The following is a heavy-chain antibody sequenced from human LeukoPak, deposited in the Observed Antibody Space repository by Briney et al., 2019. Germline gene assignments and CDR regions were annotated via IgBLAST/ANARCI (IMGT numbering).Heavy chain of an antibody. Sequence: HGESLKISCKGSGYSFTSYWIGWVRQMPGKGLEWMGIIYPGDSDTRYSPSFQGQVTISADKSISTAYLQWSSLKASDTAMYYCASYISYYDSSGYYYRYAFDIWGQGTMVTVSS. CDR2: IYPGDSDT. V-gene: IGHV5-51*01. CDR3: ASYISYYDSSGYYYRYAFDI. CDR1: GYSFTSYW. D-gene: IGHD3-22*01. J-gene: IGHJ3*02.